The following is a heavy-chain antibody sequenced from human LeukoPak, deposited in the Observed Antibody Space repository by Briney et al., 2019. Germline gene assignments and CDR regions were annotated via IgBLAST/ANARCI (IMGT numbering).Heavy chain of an antibody. V-gene: IGHV3-74*01. D-gene: IGHD4-23*01. CDR2: IKSDGSST. Sequence: RGSLRLSCAASGFTFSSFWMHWVRQAPGKGLVWVSRIKSDGSSTSYADSVKGRFTISRDNAKNTLYLQMNSLRAVDTAVYYCARDLDYGGYSNFEYWGQGTLVTVSS. CDR1: GFTFSSFW. CDR3: ARDLDYGGYSNFEY. J-gene: IGHJ4*02.